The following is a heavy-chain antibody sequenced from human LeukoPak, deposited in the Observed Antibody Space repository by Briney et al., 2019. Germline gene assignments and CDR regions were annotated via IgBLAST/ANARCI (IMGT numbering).Heavy chain of an antibody. CDR2: IYHSGST. D-gene: IGHD6-6*01. V-gene: IGHV4-59*12. Sequence: SETLSLTCTVSGGSLSSYYWSWIRQPPGKGLEWIGYIYHSGSTYYNPSLKSRVTISVDRSTNQFHLKLSSVAAADTAVYYCAGGVAARHWYFDLWGRGTLVTVSS. CDR3: AGGVAARHWYFDL. J-gene: IGHJ2*01. CDR1: GGSLSSYY.